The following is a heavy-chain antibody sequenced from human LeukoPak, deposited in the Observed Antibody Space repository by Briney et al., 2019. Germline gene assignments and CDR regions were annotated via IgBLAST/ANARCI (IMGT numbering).Heavy chain of an antibody. CDR1: GFTFGSYV. CDR2: ISCSGATT. V-gene: IGHV3-23*01. D-gene: IGHD1-14*01. J-gene: IGHJ4*02. CDR3: ATDLTPTSLGY. Sequence: GGSLRLSCAASGFTFGSYVMRWVRQAPGGGLEWVSGISCSGATTYYADSVTGRFTISRDNSKNTLYLQMNNLRADDTAVYYCATDLTPTSLGYWGQGTLVTVSS.